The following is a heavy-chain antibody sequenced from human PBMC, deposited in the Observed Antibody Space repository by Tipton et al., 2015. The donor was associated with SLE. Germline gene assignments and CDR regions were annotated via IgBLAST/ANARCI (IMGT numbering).Heavy chain of an antibody. V-gene: IGHV4-39*07. CDR1: GGSFRDGSYY. J-gene: IGHJ4*02. CDR2: MYYTGGT. Sequence: TLSLTCTVSGGSFRDGSYYWNWIRQPPGKGLEWIGNMYYTGGTHYNPSLESRLTMSLDTSENQFSLKLSSVTAADTAVYYCARDPAGYYFDYWGQGTLVTVSS. D-gene: IGHD6-13*01. CDR3: ARDPAGYYFDY.